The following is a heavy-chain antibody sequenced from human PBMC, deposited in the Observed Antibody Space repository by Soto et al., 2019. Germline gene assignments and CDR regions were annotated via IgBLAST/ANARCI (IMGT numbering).Heavy chain of an antibody. J-gene: IGHJ4*02. CDR2: TYYRSKWYN. CDR1: GDSVSSNSAA. Sequence: PSQTLSLTCAISGDSVSSNSAAWNWIRQSPSRGLEWLGRTYYRSKWYNDYAVSVKSRITINPDTSKNKFSLQLNSVTPEDTAVYYCARDSPGSDYSSSSFGYWGQGTLVTVSS. V-gene: IGHV6-1*01. D-gene: IGHD6-6*01. CDR3: ARDSPGSDYSSSSFGY.